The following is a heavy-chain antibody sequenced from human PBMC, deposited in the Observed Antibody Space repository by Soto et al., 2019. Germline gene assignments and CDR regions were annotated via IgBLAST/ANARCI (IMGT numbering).Heavy chain of an antibody. CDR3: ATSTVSHSFDY. CDR2: IIPIFGTA. CDR1: GGTFSSYA. J-gene: IGHJ4*02. V-gene: IGHV1-69*01. Sequence: QVQLVQSGAEVKKPGSSVKVSCKASGGTFSSYAISWVRQAPGQGLEWMGGIIPIFGTANYAQKFQGRVTITAEEPTSTACLEVGSLRSEDTAVYFCATSTVSHSFDYWGQGTLVTVSS.